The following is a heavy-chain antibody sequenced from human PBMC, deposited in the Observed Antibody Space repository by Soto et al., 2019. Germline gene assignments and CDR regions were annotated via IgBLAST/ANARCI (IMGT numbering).Heavy chain of an antibody. CDR2: IIPVFGAA. CDR1: GATLNSFINYG. Sequence: QVQLVQSGAEVKKPGSSVRVSCKASGATLNSFINYGITWVRQAPGQGLEYMGGIIPVFGAANHAQKFQGRVNTSGDESTGTVNKELNRMTSKDTAVNYCARGADTQILVLKYEALEIWGQGTMVTVSS. V-gene: IGHV1-69*12. J-gene: IGHJ3*02. CDR3: ARGADTQILVLKYEALEI. D-gene: IGHD3-16*01.